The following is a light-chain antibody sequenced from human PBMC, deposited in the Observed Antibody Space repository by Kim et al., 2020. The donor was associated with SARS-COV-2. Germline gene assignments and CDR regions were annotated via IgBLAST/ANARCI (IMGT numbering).Light chain of an antibody. CDR1: QSVSSNY. Sequence: PGERATLSCRASQSVSSNYLAWYQQKPGQAPRLLIYGASSRAAGIPDRFSGSGSGTDFTLTISRLEPEDFAVYYCQQYGTSPLTFGGGTKVDIK. CDR2: GAS. CDR3: QQYGTSPLT. J-gene: IGKJ4*01. V-gene: IGKV3-20*01.